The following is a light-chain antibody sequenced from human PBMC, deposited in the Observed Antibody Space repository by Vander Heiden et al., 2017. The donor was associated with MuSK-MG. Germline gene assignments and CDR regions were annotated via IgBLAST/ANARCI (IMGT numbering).Light chain of an antibody. CDR3: QQDYNLPLT. V-gene: IGKV1-33*01. J-gene: IGKJ3*01. CDR2: VAS. Sequence: DMQMTQAPSSLSASVGDKITVTCQASQDISNYLNWYQQKPGQAPPLLIYVASTLKTGVPSRFSGSGSGTHFTLTLSTLQPEDLATYLCQQDYNLPLTFGHGTKVDIK. CDR1: QDISNY.